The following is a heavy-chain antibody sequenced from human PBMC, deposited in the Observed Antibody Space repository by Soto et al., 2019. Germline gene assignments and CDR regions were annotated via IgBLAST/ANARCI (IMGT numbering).Heavy chain of an antibody. Sequence: ASVKVSCKSSGSTFSRHAINWVRQAPGQGLEWMGGIIPLFGTTNYAQKFKGRLTITADESTNTTYMELSSLKSEDAAVYYCARASIHGSSWYFWFDPWGRGTLVTVSS. CDR1: GSTFSRHA. V-gene: IGHV1-69*13. CDR2: IIPLFGTT. D-gene: IGHD6-13*01. CDR3: ARASIHGSSWYFWFDP. J-gene: IGHJ5*02.